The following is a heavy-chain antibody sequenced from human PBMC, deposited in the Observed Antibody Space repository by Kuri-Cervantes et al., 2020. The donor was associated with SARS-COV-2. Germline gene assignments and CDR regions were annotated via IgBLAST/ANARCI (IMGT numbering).Heavy chain of an antibody. CDR2: ISGSGGST. CDR1: GYSISSGYY. Sequence: ETLSLTCAVSGYSISSGYYWGWIRQPPGKGLEWVSAISGSGGSTYYADSVKGRFTISRDNSKNTLYLQMNSLRAEDTAVYYCAKVYYDFWSGYYSYYYYMDVWGKGTTVTVSS. CDR3: AKVYYDFWSGYYSYYYYMDV. J-gene: IGHJ6*03. V-gene: IGHV3-23*01. D-gene: IGHD3-3*01.